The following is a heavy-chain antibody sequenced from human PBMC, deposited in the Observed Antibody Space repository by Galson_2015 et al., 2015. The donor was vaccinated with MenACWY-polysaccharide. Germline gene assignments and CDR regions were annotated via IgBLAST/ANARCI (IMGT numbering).Heavy chain of an antibody. D-gene: IGHD6-25*01. J-gene: IGHJ6*02. Sequence: PALVKPTQTLTLTCTFYGFSLSTSGVSVSWIRQPPGKALEWLARIDWDDDDYYSTSLKTRLTISKDTSKNQVFLKMTNMKPVDTATYYCALIPPAPSRQVPAYYYGLDVWGQGTTVTVSS. CDR3: ALIPPAPSRQVPAYYYGLDV. CDR2: IDWDDDD. V-gene: IGHV2-70*11. CDR1: GFSLSTSGVS.